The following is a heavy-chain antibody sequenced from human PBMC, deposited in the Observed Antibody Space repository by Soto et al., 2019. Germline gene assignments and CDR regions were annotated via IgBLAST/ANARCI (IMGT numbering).Heavy chain of an antibody. Sequence: PGGSLRLSCAASGFIFSNYNMKWVRQAPGKGLEWGSYISSSGRTIYYADSVQGRFTISRDNAKHSLYLHMNSLRAEDTSVYYCARDLGVRLPMDVWGQGTTVTVSS. V-gene: IGHV3-48*01. D-gene: IGHD2-8*01. CDR2: ISSSGRTI. J-gene: IGHJ6*02. CDR1: GFIFSNYN. CDR3: ARDLGVRLPMDV.